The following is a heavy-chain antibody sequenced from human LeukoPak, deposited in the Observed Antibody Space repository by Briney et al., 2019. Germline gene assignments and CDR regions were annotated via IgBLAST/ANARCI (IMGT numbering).Heavy chain of an antibody. CDR2: IYPGDSDT. V-gene: IGHV5-51*01. CDR1: GYSFTSYW. CDR3: ARCSAGYYYGMDV. Sequence: GESLQISCKGSGYSFTSYWIGWVRQMPGKGLEWMGIIYPGDSDTRYSPSFQGQVTISADKSISTAYLQWSSLKASDTAMYYCARCSAGYYYGMDVWGQGTTVTVSS. J-gene: IGHJ6*02. D-gene: IGHD6-6*01.